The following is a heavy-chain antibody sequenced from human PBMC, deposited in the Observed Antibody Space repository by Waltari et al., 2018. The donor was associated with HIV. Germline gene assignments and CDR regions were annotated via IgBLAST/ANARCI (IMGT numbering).Heavy chain of an antibody. J-gene: IGHJ4*02. Sequence: QVQLEQSGAEVKKPGASVKVSCKASGYTFTSYDIFWVRQATGQGLEWMGWMNPHRGTTAYAQKFEGRVTMTRNTAITTAYKELSSLRSEDTAVYYCARVRRPSGSYYLSYWGQGTLVTVSS. D-gene: IGHD1-26*01. CDR3: ARVRRPSGSYYLSY. V-gene: IGHV1-8*01. CDR1: GYTFTSYD. CDR2: MNPHRGTT.